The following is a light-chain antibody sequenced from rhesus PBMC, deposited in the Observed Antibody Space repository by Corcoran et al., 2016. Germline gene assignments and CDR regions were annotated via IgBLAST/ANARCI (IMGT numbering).Light chain of an antibody. CDR2: AAS. CDR1: ENVNNY. Sequence: DIQMTQSPSSLSASVGDRVTITCRASENVNNYLHWYQQKPGKAPKLLIYAASTLQSGGPSRFSGSGSGTDYTFTISSLQPEDVATYYCQHSDGTPYSFGQGTKVEIK. J-gene: IGKJ2*01. CDR3: QHSDGTPYS. V-gene: IGKV1-74*01.